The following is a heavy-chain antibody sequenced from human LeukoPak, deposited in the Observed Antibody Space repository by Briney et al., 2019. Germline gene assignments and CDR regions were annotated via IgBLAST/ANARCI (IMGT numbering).Heavy chain of an antibody. CDR1: GFTFSSYS. Sequence: GGSLRLSCAASGFTFSSYSMNWVRQAPGKGLEWVSSISSSSSYIYYADSVKGRFTISRDNAKNSLYLQMNSLKTEDTAVYYCTTDSWLWPTDYWGQGTLVTVSS. CDR3: TTDSWLWPTDY. CDR2: ISSSSSYI. J-gene: IGHJ4*02. V-gene: IGHV3-21*03. D-gene: IGHD5-18*01.